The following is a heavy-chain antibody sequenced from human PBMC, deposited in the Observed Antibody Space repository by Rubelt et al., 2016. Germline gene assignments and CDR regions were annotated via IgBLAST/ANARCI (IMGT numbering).Heavy chain of an antibody. CDR2: IEQYGSEK. CDR1: GFTFSKYW. J-gene: IGHJ4*02. CDR3: ARDGCGGSCDSGNDYFDY. Sequence: EVQLVESGGELIQPGGSLRLSCAASGFTFSKYWMSWLRQAPGKGLEWVANIEQYGSEKYFVDSVKGRFTTSRDNAKNSLYLQMNNLRAEDTAGYYCARDGCGGSCDSGNDYFDYWGQGTLVTVSA. D-gene: IGHD2-15*01. V-gene: IGHV3-7*05.